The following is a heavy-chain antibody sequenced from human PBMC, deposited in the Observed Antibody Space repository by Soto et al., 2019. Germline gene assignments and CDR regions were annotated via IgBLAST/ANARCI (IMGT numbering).Heavy chain of an antibody. CDR3: AKDRGSGSYSLQYFDY. CDR1: GFTFDDYA. J-gene: IGHJ4*02. Sequence: PGGSLRLSCSASGFTFDDYAMHWVRQAPGKGLEWVSGLSWNSGRIDYADSVKGRFTISRDNAKNSLFLQMNSLRAEDTAFYYCAKDRGSGSYSLQYFDYWGLGTLVTVSS. D-gene: IGHD3-10*01. CDR2: LSWNSGRI. V-gene: IGHV3-9*01.